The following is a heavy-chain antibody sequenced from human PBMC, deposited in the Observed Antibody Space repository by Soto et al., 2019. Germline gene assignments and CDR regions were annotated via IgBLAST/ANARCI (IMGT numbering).Heavy chain of an antibody. J-gene: IGHJ6*02. CDR1: GDSVSSNSAA. V-gene: IGHV6-1*01. CDR2: TYYRSKWYN. CDR3: ERFETTVYYYYYGMDV. Sequence: PSQTLSLTCVISGDSVSSNSAAWNWIRQSPSRGLEWLGRTYYRSKWYNDYAVSVKSRITINPDTSKNQFSLQLNSVTPEDTAVYYCERFETTVYYYYYGMDVWGQGTTVTVSS. D-gene: IGHD4-17*01.